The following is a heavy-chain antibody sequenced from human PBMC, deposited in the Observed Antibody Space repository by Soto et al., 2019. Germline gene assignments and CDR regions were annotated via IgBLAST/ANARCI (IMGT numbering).Heavy chain of an antibody. CDR1: GGSFSGYY. J-gene: IGHJ4*02. CDR2: INHSGST. V-gene: IGHV4-34*01. D-gene: IGHD3-3*01. Sequence: NLSETLSLTCAVYGGSFSGYYWSWIRQPPGKGLEWIGEINHSGSTNYNPSLKSRVTISVDTSKNQFSLKLSSVTAADTAVYYCARKNYDFWSGYLPGFDYWGQGTLVTVSS. CDR3: ARKNYDFWSGYLPGFDY.